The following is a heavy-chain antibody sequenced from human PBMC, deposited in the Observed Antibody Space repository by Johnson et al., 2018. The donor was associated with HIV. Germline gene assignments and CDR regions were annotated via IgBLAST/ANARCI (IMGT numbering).Heavy chain of an antibody. CDR3: AREVSVIAGGGAFDI. D-gene: IGHD2-15*01. CDR2: NPNGGST. CDR1: QFTFSSYY. Sequence: QLLESGGGVVQPGRSPRLSCAASQFTFSSYYMNCVRQPPGNGLELVGQVNPNGGSTYLIDSGKDRFTISRDNSKTTLYLPMNSLRAEDTAVYYCAREVSVIAGGGAFDIWGQGTMVTVSS. J-gene: IGHJ3*02. V-gene: IGHV3-25*04.